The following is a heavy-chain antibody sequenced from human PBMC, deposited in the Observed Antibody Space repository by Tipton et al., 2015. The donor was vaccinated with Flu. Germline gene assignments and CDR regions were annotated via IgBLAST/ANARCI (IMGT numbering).Heavy chain of an antibody. V-gene: IGHV3-23*01. CDR3: AKDFNWGST. D-gene: IGHD7-27*01. CDR1: GFTFSDSA. J-gene: IGHJ4*02. Sequence: SLRLSCAASGFTFSDSAMNWVRQAPGKGLEWVSDIGGSGDNTHHADSVKGRFTISRDNSKNTLYLQMNSLRPEDTAIYYCAKDFNWGSTWGQGTLVTVSS. CDR2: IGGSGDNT.